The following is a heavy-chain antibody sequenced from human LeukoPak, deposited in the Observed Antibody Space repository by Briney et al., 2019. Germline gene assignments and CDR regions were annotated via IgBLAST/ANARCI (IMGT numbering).Heavy chain of an antibody. V-gene: IGHV3-53*01. CDR2: IYSGDRT. CDR3: VRDGKDYGDLATLDI. J-gene: IGHJ3*02. Sequence: PGGSLRPSCAASEFFVSSNHMSWVRQAPGKGLEWVSVIYSGDRTHYADSVKGRFTISRDNSKNTVYLQMNSLRAEDTAVYHCVRDGKDYGDLATLDIWGQGTMVTVSS. D-gene: IGHD4-17*01. CDR1: EFFVSSNH.